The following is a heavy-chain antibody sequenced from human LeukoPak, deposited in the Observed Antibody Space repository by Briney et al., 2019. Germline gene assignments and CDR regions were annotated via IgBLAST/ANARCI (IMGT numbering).Heavy chain of an antibody. Sequence: ASVKVSCKASGYTFTSYGISWVRQAPGQGLEWMGWISAYNGNTNYAQKLQGGVTMTTDTSTSTAYMELRSLRSDDTAVYYCARPATMVRGVIIKANWFDPWGQGTLVTVSS. CDR1: GYTFTSYG. D-gene: IGHD3-10*01. J-gene: IGHJ5*02. CDR2: ISAYNGNT. V-gene: IGHV1-18*01. CDR3: ARPATMVRGVIIKANWFDP.